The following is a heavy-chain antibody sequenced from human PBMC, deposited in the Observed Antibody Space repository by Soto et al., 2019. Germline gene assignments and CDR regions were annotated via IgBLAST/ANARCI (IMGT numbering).Heavy chain of an antibody. CDR1: GGSIITGRYY. CDR3: ASNFGESSWASFDY. J-gene: IGHJ4*02. D-gene: IGHD3-10*01. CDR2: ISYSGST. V-gene: IGHV4-30-4*01. Sequence: QVQLQESGPRLVKPSQTLSLTCTVSGGSIITGRYYWSWIRQPPGKGLEWIGYISYSGSTYYNPSLKRRGTISIDTSKSQFSLKLTSVTAADTADYYCASNFGESSWASFDYWGQGTLVTVSS.